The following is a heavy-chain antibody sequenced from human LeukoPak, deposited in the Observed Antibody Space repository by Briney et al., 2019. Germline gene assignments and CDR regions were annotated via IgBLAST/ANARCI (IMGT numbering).Heavy chain of an antibody. V-gene: IGHV3-30-3*01. J-gene: IGHJ4*02. D-gene: IGHD1-26*01. CDR2: ISYDGSNK. CDR1: GFTFSSYA. CDR3: AGDEVGAFDY. Sequence: GRSLRLSCAASGFTFSSYAMHWVRQAPGKGLEWVAVISYDGSNKYYADSVKGRFTISRDNSKNTLYLQMNSLRAEDTAVYYCAGDEVGAFDYWAREPWSPSPQ.